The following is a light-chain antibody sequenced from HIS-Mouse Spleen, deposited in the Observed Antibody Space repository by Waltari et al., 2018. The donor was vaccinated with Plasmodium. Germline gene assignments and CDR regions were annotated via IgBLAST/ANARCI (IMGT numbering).Light chain of an antibody. CDR3: QQYNNWSFT. CDR2: GAS. J-gene: IGKJ3*01. CDR1: QSVSSN. Sequence: EIVMTQSPATLSVSPGERAPLSCRASQSVSSNLAWYQQKPGQAPRLLIYGASTRATGIPARFSGSRSGTEFTLTISSLQSEDFAVYYCQQYNNWSFTFGPGTKVDIK. V-gene: IGKV3-15*01.